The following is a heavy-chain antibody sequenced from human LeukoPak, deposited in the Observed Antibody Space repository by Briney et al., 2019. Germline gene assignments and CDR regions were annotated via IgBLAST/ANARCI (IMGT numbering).Heavy chain of an antibody. CDR3: ARDSYYYDSTGYYRFDY. CDR1: GASISSYY. V-gene: IGHV4-4*07. D-gene: IGHD3-22*01. Sequence: SETLSLTCTVSGASISSYYWSWIRQPAGKGLEWIGRIYTSGSTNYNPSLKSRVTMSVDTSKNQFSLKQRSVTAADTAVYYCARDSYYYDSTGYYRFDYWGQGTLVTVSS. J-gene: IGHJ4*02. CDR2: IYTSGST.